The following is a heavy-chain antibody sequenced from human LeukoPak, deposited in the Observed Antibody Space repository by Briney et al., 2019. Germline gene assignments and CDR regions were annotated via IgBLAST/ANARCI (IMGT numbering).Heavy chain of an antibody. J-gene: IGHJ4*02. V-gene: IGHV3-23*01. CDR3: AKDRTTTGLLLAGLIDY. CDR2: ITGSGTAT. CDR1: GFSFSNYA. Sequence: GGSLRLSCAASGFSFSNYAMSWVRQAPGKGLGWVSAITGSGTATYYADSVKGRFTISRDNSKNTVYLQMNSLRAEDTAVYYCAKDRTTTGLLLAGLIDYWGQGTLATVSS. D-gene: IGHD4-11*01.